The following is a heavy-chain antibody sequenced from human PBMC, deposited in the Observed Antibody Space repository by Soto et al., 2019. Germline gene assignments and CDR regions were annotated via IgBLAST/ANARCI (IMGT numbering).Heavy chain of an antibody. CDR3: ARAGGVGARLGAFDI. CDR1: GYTFTSYY. CDR2: INPSGGST. D-gene: IGHD1-26*01. J-gene: IGHJ3*02. V-gene: IGHV1-46*01. Sequence: ASVKVSCKASGYTFTSYYMHWVRQAPGQGLEWMGIINPSGGSTGYAQKFQGRVTMTRDTSTSTVYMELSSLRSEDTAVYYCARAGGVGARLGAFDIWGQGTMVTVSS.